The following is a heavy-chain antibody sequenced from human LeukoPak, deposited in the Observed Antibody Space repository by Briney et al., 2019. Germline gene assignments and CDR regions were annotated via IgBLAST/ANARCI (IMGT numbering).Heavy chain of an antibody. CDR2: IWSDGTNQ. Sequence: SGGSLRLSCAAAGFIFNHYGIQWVRQAPGKGLEWVAVIWSDGTNQYYADSVKGRFTISRDDSGNTVYLQMNSLRPEDTGVYYCARDAQRGFDYSNSLEYWGQGTPVTVST. CDR1: GFIFNHYG. D-gene: IGHD4-11*01. CDR3: ARDAQRGFDYSNSLEY. J-gene: IGHJ4*02. V-gene: IGHV3-33*01.